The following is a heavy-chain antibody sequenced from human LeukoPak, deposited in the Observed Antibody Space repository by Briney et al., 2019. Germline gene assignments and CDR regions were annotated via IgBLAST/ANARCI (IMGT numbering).Heavy chain of an antibody. Sequence: SETLSLTCAVSGGSIRSYYWSWIRQPPGKGLEWIGYIYYSGSTNYNPSLKSRVTISVDTSKNQFSLKLNSVTAADTAVYYCARDRSSGYQCSFDMWGQGTMVTVSS. V-gene: IGHV4-59*01. CDR1: GGSIRSYY. J-gene: IGHJ3*02. CDR3: ARDRSSGYQCSFDM. D-gene: IGHD3-22*01. CDR2: IYYSGST.